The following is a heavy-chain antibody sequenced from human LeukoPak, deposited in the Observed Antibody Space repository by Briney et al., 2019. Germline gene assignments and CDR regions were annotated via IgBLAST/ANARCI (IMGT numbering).Heavy chain of an antibody. CDR1: GFTVSSNY. J-gene: IGHJ4*02. CDR2: IYSGGST. V-gene: IGHV3-66*01. D-gene: IGHD6-19*01. Sequence: PGGSLRLSCAASGFTVSSNYMSWVCQAPGKGLEWVSVIYSGGSTYYADSVKGRFTISRDNSKNTLYLQMNSLRAEDTAVYYCARDLISVAGMGGDELEDYWGQGTLVTVSS. CDR3: ARDLISVAGMGGDELEDY.